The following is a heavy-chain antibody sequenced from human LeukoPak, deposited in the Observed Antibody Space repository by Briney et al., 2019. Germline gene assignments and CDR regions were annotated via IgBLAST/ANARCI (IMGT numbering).Heavy chain of an antibody. CDR1: GSTFSSYW. CDR2: IKQGGSEK. CDR3: ASGYSSGWYQYYFDY. J-gene: IGHJ4*02. V-gene: IGHV3-7*01. Sequence: GGSLRLSCAASGSTFSSYWMSWVRQPPGKGLEWLAYIKQGGSEKYYLDSENGRSTPSRDYAKNSLYLQMNSLRAEDTAVDYCASGYSSGWYQYYFDYWGQGTLVTVSS. D-gene: IGHD6-19*01.